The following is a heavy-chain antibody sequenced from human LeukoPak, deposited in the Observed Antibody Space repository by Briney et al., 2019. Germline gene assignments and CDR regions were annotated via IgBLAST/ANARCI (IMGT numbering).Heavy chain of an antibody. D-gene: IGHD5-18*01. Sequence: ASVKVSCKASGYTFTSYGISWVRQAPGQGLEWMGSISAYNGNTKYAQTFQGTVTMTTDTSTTTAYMELRSLSSDDAAVYYCARDSATAVVLYHYYGMDVWGQGTTVTVSS. J-gene: IGHJ6*02. CDR2: ISAYNGNT. CDR3: ARDSATAVVLYHYYGMDV. V-gene: IGHV1-18*01. CDR1: GYTFTSYG.